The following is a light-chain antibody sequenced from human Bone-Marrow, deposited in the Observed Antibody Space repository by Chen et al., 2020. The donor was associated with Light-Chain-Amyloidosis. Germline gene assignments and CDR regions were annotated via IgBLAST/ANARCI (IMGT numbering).Light chain of an antibody. CDR2: KVS. CDR1: QSLLHTDGYTY. V-gene: IGKV2-30*02. Sequence: DAVMTQSPLSLSVTIGQPASIFCRSSQSLLHTDGYTYLNWFQQRPGQSPRRLIYKVSIRDSGVPDRFSGSGSGTDFTLKISRVEAEDVGIYYCMQGISWRSFGQGIKLEI. J-gene: IGKJ2*03. CDR3: MQGISWRS.